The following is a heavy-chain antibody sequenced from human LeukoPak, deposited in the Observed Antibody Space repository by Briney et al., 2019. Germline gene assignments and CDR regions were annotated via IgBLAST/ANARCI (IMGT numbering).Heavy chain of an antibody. J-gene: IGHJ2*01. V-gene: IGHV3-23*01. D-gene: IGHD5-12*01. Sequence: GGSLRLSCAASGFTFSSSAMSWVRQAPGKGLEWVSAISGSGGRTFYADSVKGRFTISRDNSKSTLYLQMISLRAEDAAVYYCAKRNGGYAGPFDLWGRGTLVTVSS. CDR1: GFTFSSSA. CDR3: AKRNGGYAGPFDL. CDR2: ISGSGGRT.